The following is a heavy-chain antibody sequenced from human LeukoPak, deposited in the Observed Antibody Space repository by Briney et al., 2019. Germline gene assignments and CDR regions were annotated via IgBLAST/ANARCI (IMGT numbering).Heavy chain of an antibody. CDR2: IYYSGST. CDR3: ARVTTVVTPDYYYYYMDV. J-gene: IGHJ6*03. CDR1: GGSISSYY. V-gene: IGHV4-59*01. Sequence: SETLSLTCTVSGGSISSYYWSWIRQPPGKGLEWIGYIYYSGSTNYNPSLKSRVTISVDTSKNQFSLKLSSVTAADTAVYYCARVTTVVTPDYYYYYMDVWGKGTTVTVSS. D-gene: IGHD4-23*01.